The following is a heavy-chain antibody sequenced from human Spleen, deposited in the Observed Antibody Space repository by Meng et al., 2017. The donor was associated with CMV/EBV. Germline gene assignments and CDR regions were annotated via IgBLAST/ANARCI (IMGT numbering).Heavy chain of an antibody. CDR3: ARGIAASGRRGWFDP. J-gene: IGHJ5*02. CDR2: INPNSGGA. D-gene: IGHD6-13*01. CDR1: GYTFTGYV. Sequence: SGYTFTGYVMHWVRQAPGQGLEWMGWINPNSGGASYAQKFQGRVTMTRDTSISTVYMEVISLRPDDTAVYYCARGIAASGRRGWFDPWGQGTLVTVSS. V-gene: IGHV1-2*02.